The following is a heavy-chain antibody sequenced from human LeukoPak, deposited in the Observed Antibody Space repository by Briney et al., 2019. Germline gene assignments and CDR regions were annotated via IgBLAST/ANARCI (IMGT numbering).Heavy chain of an antibody. CDR3: ARRRGYGGKGHDAFDI. Sequence: GESLKISCKGSGYSFTSYWIGWVRQMPGKGLEWMGIIYPGDSDTRYSPSFQGQVTISADKSISTAYLQWSSLEASDTAMYYCARRRGYGGKGHDAFDIWGQGTMVTVSS. CDR1: GYSFTSYW. CDR2: IYPGDSDT. J-gene: IGHJ3*02. D-gene: IGHD4-23*01. V-gene: IGHV5-51*01.